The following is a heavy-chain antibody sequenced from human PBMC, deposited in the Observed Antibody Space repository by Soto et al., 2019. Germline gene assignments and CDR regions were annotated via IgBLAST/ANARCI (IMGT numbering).Heavy chain of an antibody. J-gene: IGHJ5*02. CDR3: ARSPAYGDYANLDT. V-gene: IGHV4-4*07. D-gene: IGHD4-17*01. CDR2: IHSTRSP. Sequence: SETLSLTCTVSGGSINTYYWSWIRQPPGRGLEWIGRIHSTRSPNYNPSLKSRVTMSVDTSKNQFSLKLNLTSVTAADTAVYYCARSPAYGDYANLDTWGQGTLVTVSS. CDR1: GGSINTYY.